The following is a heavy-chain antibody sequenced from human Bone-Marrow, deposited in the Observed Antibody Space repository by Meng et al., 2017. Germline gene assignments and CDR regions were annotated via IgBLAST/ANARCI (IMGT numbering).Heavy chain of an antibody. CDR1: GITFRNYW. D-gene: IGHD3-16*02. V-gene: IGHV3-74*01. CDR2: IKNDGSST. CDR3: ATFRSLDY. J-gene: IGHJ4*02. Sequence: GESLKISCAASGITFRNYWMHWVRQVPGKGLEWVSRIKNDGSSTSYADSVKGRSTISRDSAQNTLYLQMNSLTAEDTAVYYCATFRSLDYWGQGTLVPVSS.